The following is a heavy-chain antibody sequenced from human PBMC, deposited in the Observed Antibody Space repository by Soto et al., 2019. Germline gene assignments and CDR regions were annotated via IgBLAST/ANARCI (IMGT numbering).Heavy chain of an antibody. CDR3: ARAGIYCSGGSCFWEGYFDS. V-gene: IGHV1-18*01. CDR1: GYTFTNYG. J-gene: IGHJ4*02. D-gene: IGHD2-15*01. Sequence: QVQLVQSGAEVKKPGASVKVSCKASGYTFTNYGISWVRQAPGQGLEWVGWIGAYNANTNYAQKVQGRVTMTTDTSTSTDYMELRSLGSDDTAVYYCARAGIYCSGGSCFWEGYFDSWGQGTLVTVSS. CDR2: IGAYNANT.